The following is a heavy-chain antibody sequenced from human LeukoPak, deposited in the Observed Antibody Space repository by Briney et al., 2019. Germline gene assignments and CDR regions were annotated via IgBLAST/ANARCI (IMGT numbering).Heavy chain of an antibody. CDR1: GYTFTSYD. V-gene: IGHV1-8*01. D-gene: IGHD1-14*01. J-gene: IGHJ4*02. Sequence: ASVKVSCKASGYTFTSYDINWVRQATGQGLEWMGWMNPNSGNTGYAQKFQERVTITRDMSTSTAYMELSSLRSEDTAVYYCAANRPEPPYYYDDWGQGTLVTVSS. CDR3: AANRPEPPYYYDD. CDR2: MNPNSGNT.